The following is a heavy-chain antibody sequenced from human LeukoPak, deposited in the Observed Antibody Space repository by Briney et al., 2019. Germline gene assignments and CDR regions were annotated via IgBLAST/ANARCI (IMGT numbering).Heavy chain of an antibody. Sequence: GGSLRLSCAASGFTFSSCGMHWVRQAPGKGLEWVAVISYDGSNKYYADSVKGRFTISRDNSKNTLYLQMNGLRAEDTAVYYCTKVPPSSSWYENWFDPWGQGTLVTVSS. CDR3: TKVPPSSSWYENWFDP. J-gene: IGHJ5*02. CDR2: ISYDGSNK. CDR1: GFTFSSCG. V-gene: IGHV3-30*18. D-gene: IGHD6-13*01.